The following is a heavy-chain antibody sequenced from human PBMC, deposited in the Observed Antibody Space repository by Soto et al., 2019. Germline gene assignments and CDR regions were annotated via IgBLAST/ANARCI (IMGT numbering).Heavy chain of an antibody. CDR2: IFASSTTI. Sequence: GGSLRLSCVASGFTFSSYSMVWVRQAPWKGLEWVSYIFASSTTIYYADSVKGRFTVSRDNTQNSLFLLMNSLRAEDTAVYYCARDRDWAFDYWGQGTLVTVS. CDR1: GFTFSSYS. CDR3: ARDRDWAFDY. J-gene: IGHJ4*02. D-gene: IGHD3-9*01. V-gene: IGHV3-48*04.